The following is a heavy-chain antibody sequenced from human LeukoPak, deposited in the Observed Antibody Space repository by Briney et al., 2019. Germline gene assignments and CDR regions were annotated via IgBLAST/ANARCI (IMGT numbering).Heavy chain of an antibody. V-gene: IGHV3-30*02. CDR1: GFTFSAYG. Sequence: PGGSLRLSCAASGFTFSAYGLHWVRQAPGKGLEWVAFIRYDGSNEYYADSVKGRFTISRDNSKNTLYLLMNSLRAEDTAVYYCARAPLYIVVVPAAKPGDAFDIWGQGTMVTVSS. CDR3: ARAPLYIVVVPAAKPGDAFDI. D-gene: IGHD2-2*01. J-gene: IGHJ3*02. CDR2: IRYDGSNE.